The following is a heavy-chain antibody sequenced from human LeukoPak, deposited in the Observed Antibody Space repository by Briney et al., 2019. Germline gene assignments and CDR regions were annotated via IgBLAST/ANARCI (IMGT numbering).Heavy chain of an antibody. V-gene: IGHV1-8*02. CDR2: MNPNSGNT. CDR1: GYTFTGYY. Sequence: ASVKVSCKASGYTFTGYYMHWVRQAPGQGLEWMGWMNPNSGNTGYAQKFQGRVTMTRNTSISTAYMELSSLRSEDTAVYYCARGRPFDPWGQGTLVTVSS. CDR3: ARGRPFDP. J-gene: IGHJ5*02.